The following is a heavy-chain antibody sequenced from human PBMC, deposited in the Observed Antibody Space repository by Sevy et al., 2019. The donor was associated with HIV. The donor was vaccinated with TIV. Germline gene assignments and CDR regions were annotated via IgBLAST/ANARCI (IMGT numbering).Heavy chain of an antibody. V-gene: IGHV4-38-2*01. CDR1: GYSITSGFL. CDR2: VYHSGTA. J-gene: IGHJ4*02. CDR3: ARHSHGSGTYYVPFDS. D-gene: IGHD3-10*01. Sequence: SETLSLTCAVSGYSITSGFLWGWIRQPPGKGLEWIGSVYHSGTAYNNPSVNSRVIVSVDTSNNQFSLKLNSVTAADTAVYYCARHSHGSGTYYVPFDSWGRGALVTVSS.